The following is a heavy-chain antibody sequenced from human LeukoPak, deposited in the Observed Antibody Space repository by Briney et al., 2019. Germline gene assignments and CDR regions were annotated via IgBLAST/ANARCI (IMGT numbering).Heavy chain of an antibody. CDR2: IYYSGST. D-gene: IGHD3-10*01. J-gene: IGHJ4*02. V-gene: IGHV4-31*03. CDR3: ARGSPIYYYGSGSYSYFDY. CDR1: GGSISSGGYY. Sequence: SETLSLTCTVSGGSISSGGYYWSWIRQHPGKGLEWIGYIYYSGSTYYNPSLKSRVTISVDTSKNQFSLKLSSVTAADTAAYYCARGSPIYYYGSGSYSYFDYWGEGTLVTVSS.